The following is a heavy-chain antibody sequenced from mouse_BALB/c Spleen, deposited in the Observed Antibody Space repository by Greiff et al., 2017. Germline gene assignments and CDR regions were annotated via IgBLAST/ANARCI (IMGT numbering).Heavy chain of an antibody. CDR1: GYTFTSYV. Sequence: EVKLQESGPELVKPGASVKMSCKASGYTFTSYVMHWVKQKPGQGLEWIGYINPYNDGTKYNEKFKGKATLTSDKSSSTAYMELSSLTSEDSAVYYCARGANWEGDYAMDYWGQGTSVTVSS. CDR2: INPYNDGT. D-gene: IGHD4-1*01. CDR3: ARGANWEGDYAMDY. V-gene: IGHV1-14*01. J-gene: IGHJ4*01.